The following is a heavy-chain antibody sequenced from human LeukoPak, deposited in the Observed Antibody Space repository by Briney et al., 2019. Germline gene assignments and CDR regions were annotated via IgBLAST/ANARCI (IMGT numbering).Heavy chain of an antibody. Sequence: GGSLRLSCAASGFTFSSYSMNWVRRAPGKGLEWVSSISSSSSYIYYADSVKGRFTISRDNAKNSLYLQMNSLRAEDTAVYYCARGRGLRFLEWLRDDAFDIWGQGTMVTVSS. CDR1: GFTFSSYS. D-gene: IGHD3-3*01. CDR3: ARGRGLRFLEWLRDDAFDI. V-gene: IGHV3-21*01. CDR2: ISSSSSYI. J-gene: IGHJ3*02.